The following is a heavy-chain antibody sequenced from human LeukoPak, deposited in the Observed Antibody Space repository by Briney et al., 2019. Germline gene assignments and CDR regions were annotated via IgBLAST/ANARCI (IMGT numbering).Heavy chain of an antibody. CDR2: IYWDDDK. D-gene: IGHD5-24*01. CDR1: GFSLSTSGVG. CDR3: AHQRGDGYNPVAFDI. J-gene: IGHJ3*02. V-gene: IGHV2-5*02. Sequence: SGPTLVKPTQTLTLTCTFSGFSLSTSGVGVGWIRQPPGKALEWLALIYWDDDKRYSPSLKSRLTITKDTSKNQVVLTMTNMDPVDTATYHCAHQRGDGYNPVAFDIWGQGTMVTVSS.